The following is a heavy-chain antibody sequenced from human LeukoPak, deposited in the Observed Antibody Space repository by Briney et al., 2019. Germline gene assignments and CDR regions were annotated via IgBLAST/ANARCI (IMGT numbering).Heavy chain of an antibody. CDR2: INSDGSST. D-gene: IGHD2-2*01. CDR1: GFTFSSYW. V-gene: IGHV3-74*01. Sequence: PGGSLRLSCAASGFTFSSYWMHWVRQAPGKGLVWVSRINSDGSSTSYADSVKGRFTISRDNAKNTLYLQMNSLRAEDTAVYYCAKDLCSSTSCYSLSFDYWGQGTLVTVSS. J-gene: IGHJ4*02. CDR3: AKDLCSSTSCYSLSFDY.